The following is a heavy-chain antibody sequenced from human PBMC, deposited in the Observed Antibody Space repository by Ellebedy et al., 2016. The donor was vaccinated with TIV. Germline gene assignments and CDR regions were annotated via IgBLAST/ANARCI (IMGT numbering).Heavy chain of an antibody. J-gene: IGHJ4*02. CDR2: LNPKSGNT. CDR3: ARGRRDNWSSYLFDH. Sequence: AASVRVSCKASGYTFASYDINWVRQANGQGLEWMGWLNPKSGNTGYAQKFQGRVTMTRNTSISTAFMELSSLRSEDTAVYYCARGRRDNWSSYLFDHWGQGTLVPGSS. CDR1: GYTFASYD. D-gene: IGHD1-1*01. V-gene: IGHV1-8*01.